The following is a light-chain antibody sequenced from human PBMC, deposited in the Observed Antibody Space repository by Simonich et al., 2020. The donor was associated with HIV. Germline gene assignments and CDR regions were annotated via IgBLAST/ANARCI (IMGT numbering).Light chain of an antibody. Sequence: NFMLTQPHSVSESPGKTVTISCTRSSGSIASTYVQWYQQRPGSAPTTVIYEDNQRPSGVPDRFSGSIDSSSNSASLTISGLKTEDEADYYCQSYDNSNLVFGGGTKLTVL. V-gene: IGLV6-57*03. CDR2: EDN. J-gene: IGLJ3*02. CDR3: QSYDNSNLV. CDR1: SGSIASTY.